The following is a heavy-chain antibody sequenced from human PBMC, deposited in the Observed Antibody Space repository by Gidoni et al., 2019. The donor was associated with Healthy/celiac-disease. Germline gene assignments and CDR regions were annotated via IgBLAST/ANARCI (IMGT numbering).Heavy chain of an antibody. CDR3: ARDGYCSGGSCYSKAFDI. CDR1: GGSISSSY. D-gene: IGHD2-15*01. CDR2: IYYSGST. V-gene: IGHV4-59*01. J-gene: IGHJ3*02. Sequence: QVQLQASGPGLVKPSETLSLTCTVSGGSISSSYWSWIRQPPGKGLEWIGYIYYSGSTNYNPSLKSRVTISVDTSKNQFSLKLSSVTAADTAVYYCARDGYCSGGSCYSKAFDIWGQGTMVTVSS.